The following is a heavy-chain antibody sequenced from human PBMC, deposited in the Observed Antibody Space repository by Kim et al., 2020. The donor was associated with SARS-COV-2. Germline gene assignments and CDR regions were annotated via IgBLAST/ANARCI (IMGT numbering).Heavy chain of an antibody. CDR2: SGCAGGSI. CDR3: AKHGDSCFFGL. V-gene: IGHV3-23*01. CDR1: GFTFSSYA. Sequence: GGSLRLSCEASGFTFSSYAMSWVRQAPGKGLEWVSASGCAGGSIDYAESVKGRFTISRDNSKNSLFLQVNSLRAEDTAVYYCAKHGDSCFFGLWGQGPM. J-gene: IGHJ3*01. D-gene: IGHD3-16*01.